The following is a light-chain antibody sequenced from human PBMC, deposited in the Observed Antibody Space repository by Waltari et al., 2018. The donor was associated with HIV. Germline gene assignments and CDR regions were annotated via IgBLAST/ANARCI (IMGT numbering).Light chain of an antibody. Sequence: QSALTQPPSASGSLGQSVTISYTGSSSDIGAYAFVSWFQQHPHSAPKLLLYEVTRRPSTVSDRFSGSRSGNTAFLTVAGLQPDDEATYFCSSYGDSLRVLFGGGTNVTVL. CDR1: SSDIGAYAF. CDR3: SSYGDSLRVL. CDR2: EVT. J-gene: IGLJ3*02. V-gene: IGLV2-8*01.